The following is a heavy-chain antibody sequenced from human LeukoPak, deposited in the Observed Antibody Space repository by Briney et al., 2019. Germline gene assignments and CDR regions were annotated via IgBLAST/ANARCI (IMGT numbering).Heavy chain of an antibody. CDR3: ARERNGAFDI. J-gene: IGHJ3*02. Sequence: PSETLSLTCTVSGGSISSSSYYWSWIRQPPGKGLEWIGYIYYSGSTNYNPSLKSRVTISVDTSKNQSSLKLSSVTAADTAVYYCARERNGAFDIWGQGTMVTVSS. CDR2: IYYSGST. CDR1: GGSISSSSYY. V-gene: IGHV4-61*01. D-gene: IGHD2-8*01.